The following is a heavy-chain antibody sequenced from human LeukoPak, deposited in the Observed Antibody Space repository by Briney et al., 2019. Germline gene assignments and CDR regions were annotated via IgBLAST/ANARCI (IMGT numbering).Heavy chain of an antibody. V-gene: IGHV3-23*01. J-gene: IGHJ5*01. CDR2: INANSGTT. D-gene: IGHD6-19*01. CDR3: AKPISGGLAVTADWFHP. CDR1: GFAFSVYA. Sequence: GGSLRLSCEASGFAFSVYAMSWLRQPPGKGLEWVSTINANSGTTSYAASVRGRFTISRDNSKNALYLQLTTLRADDTATYYCAKPISGGLAVTADWFHPWGQGTLVVVSS.